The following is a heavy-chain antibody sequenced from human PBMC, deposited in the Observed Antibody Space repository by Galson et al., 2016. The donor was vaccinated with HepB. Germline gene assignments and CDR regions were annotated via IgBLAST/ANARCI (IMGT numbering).Heavy chain of an antibody. J-gene: IGHJ4*02. CDR3: TRVATRGTWYRAQFYYFDY. CDR1: GFNFKNYG. Sequence: SLRLSCAGSGFNFKNYGMHWVRQAPGKGLEWVAVISSDGSKKYFSDSVKGRFTVSRDKSKNILYLQMNSLTGEDTAVYYCTRVATRGTWYRAQFYYFDYWGQGTLVTVSS. CDR2: ISSDGSKK. V-gene: IGHV3-30*03. D-gene: IGHD6-13*01.